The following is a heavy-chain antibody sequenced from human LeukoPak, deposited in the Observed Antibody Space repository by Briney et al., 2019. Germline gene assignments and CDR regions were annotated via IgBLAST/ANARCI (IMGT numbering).Heavy chain of an antibody. CDR3: ARGPRGYYGSGSYCLNYYYYGMDV. V-gene: IGHV4-34*01. CDR2: INDSGST. Sequence: PSETLSLTCAVYGGSFSGYYWSWIRQPPGKGLEWIGEINDSGSTNYNPSLKSRVTISVDTSKRLFSLKLSSVTAADTAVYYCARGPRGYYGSGSYCLNYYYYGMDVWGQGTTVTVSS. D-gene: IGHD3-10*01. J-gene: IGHJ6*02. CDR1: GGSFSGYY.